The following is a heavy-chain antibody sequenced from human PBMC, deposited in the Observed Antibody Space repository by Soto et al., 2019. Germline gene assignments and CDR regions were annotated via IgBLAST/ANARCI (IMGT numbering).Heavy chain of an antibody. D-gene: IGHD1-26*01. CDR1: GYTFTSYA. CDR2: INAGNGNT. Sequence: GASVKVSCKASGYTFTSYAMHWVRQAPGQRLEWMGWINAGNGNTKYSQKFQGRVTITRDTSASTAYMELSSLRSEDTAVYYCARGGSPYWYFDLWGRGTLVTVSS. CDR3: ARGGSPYWYFDL. J-gene: IGHJ2*01. V-gene: IGHV1-3*01.